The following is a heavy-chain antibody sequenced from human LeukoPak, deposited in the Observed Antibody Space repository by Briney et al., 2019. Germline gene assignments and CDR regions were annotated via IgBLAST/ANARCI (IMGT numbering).Heavy chain of an antibody. CDR1: GFTVSSNY. CDR3: ARSITGNAFDI. D-gene: IGHD1-20*01. Sequence: GGSLRLSCAASGFTVSSNYMSWVRQAPGKGLEWVSVIYSGGSTYYADSVKGRFTISRDNSKNTLYLQMNSLRAEDTAVYYCARSITGNAFDIWGQGTLVIVSS. J-gene: IGHJ3*02. CDR2: IYSGGST. V-gene: IGHV3-66*01.